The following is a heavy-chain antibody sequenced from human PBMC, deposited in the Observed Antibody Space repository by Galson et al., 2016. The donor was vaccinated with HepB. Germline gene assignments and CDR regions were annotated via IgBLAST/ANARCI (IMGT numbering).Heavy chain of an antibody. CDR1: GFTFSSYH. CDR2: ISGSSGTI. J-gene: IGHJ6*02. V-gene: IGHV3-48*02. CDR3: ARDAVMYYAMDV. Sequence: SLRLSCAASGFTFSSYHMNWVRQAPGKGLGWVSFISGSSGTIFYADSVKGRFTISRDNAKDSLYLQMNSLRDEDTAVYYCARDAVMYYAMDVWGQGTTVTVSS. D-gene: IGHD4-11*01.